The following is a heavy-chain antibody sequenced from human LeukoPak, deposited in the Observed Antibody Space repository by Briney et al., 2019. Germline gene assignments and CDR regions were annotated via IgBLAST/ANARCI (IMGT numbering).Heavy chain of an antibody. CDR2: MNPNSGNT. V-gene: IGHV1-8*01. CDR3: ARDLESYYGSDWYFDL. D-gene: IGHD3-10*01. CDR1: GYTFTSYD. Sequence: ASVKVSCKASGYTFTSYDINWVRQATGQGLEWMGWMNPNSGNTGYAQKFQGRVTMTRNTSISTAYMELSSLRSEDTAVYYCARDLESYYGSDWYFDLWGRGTLVTVSS. J-gene: IGHJ2*01.